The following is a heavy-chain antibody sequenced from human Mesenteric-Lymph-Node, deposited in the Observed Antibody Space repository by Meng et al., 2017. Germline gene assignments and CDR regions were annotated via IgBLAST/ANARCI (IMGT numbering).Heavy chain of an antibody. CDR3: GRDQGRELINH. CDR1: GGSINSGDYY. D-gene: IGHD1-7*01. CDR2: IYYTGST. J-gene: IGHJ4*02. V-gene: IGHV4-30-4*01. Sequence: QGRLQGSGPGLVKPSQTLSLTCTVSGGSINSGDYYWSWIRQPPGKGLEWIGYIYYTGSTYYNPSLKSRVTISMDTSKNQFSLNLNSVTAADAAVYYCGRDQGRELINHWGQGALVTVSS.